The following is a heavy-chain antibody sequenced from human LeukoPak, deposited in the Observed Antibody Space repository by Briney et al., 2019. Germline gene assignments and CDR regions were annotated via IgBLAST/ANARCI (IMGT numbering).Heavy chain of an antibody. CDR2: IIPIFGTA. Sequence: SVKVSCKASGGTFSSYAISWVRQAPGQGLELMGGIIPIFGTANYAQKFQGRVTITTDESTSTAYMELSSLRSEDTAVYYCASCKIPRYYDSGGYSYYFDYWGQGTLVTVSS. D-gene: IGHD3-22*01. CDR3: ASCKIPRYYDSGGYSYYFDY. J-gene: IGHJ4*02. V-gene: IGHV1-69*05. CDR1: GGTFSSYA.